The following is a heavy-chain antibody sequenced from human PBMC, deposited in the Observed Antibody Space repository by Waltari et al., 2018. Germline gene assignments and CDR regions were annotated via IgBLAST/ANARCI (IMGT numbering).Heavy chain of an antibody. CDR1: GFTFCSYA. V-gene: IGHV3-23*01. J-gene: IGHJ4*02. Sequence: EVQLLESGGGLVQPGGSLRLSCAASGFTFCSYAMSWVRQAPGKGLEWVSAISGSGGSTYYADSVKGRFTISRDNSKNTLYLQMNSLRAEDTAVYYCAKDRLSTRVFLHWGQGTLVTVSS. CDR2: ISGSGGST. D-gene: IGHD2-2*01. CDR3: AKDRLSTRVFLH.